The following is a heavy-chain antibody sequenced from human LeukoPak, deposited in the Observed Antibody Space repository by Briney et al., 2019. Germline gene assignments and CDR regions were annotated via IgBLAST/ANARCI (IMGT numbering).Heavy chain of an antibody. V-gene: IGHV3-73*01. CDR2: IRSKANSYAT. D-gene: IGHD3-10*01. J-gene: IGHJ6*03. Sequence: GGSLRLASAASGFTFSGSAMHWVRQAAGKGLEWVGRIRSKANSYATAYSAAVKGWFHIPRDDSKNTAYLAMNILKTQDTAVYYCTRILHRGYYYYMDVWGKGTTVTVSS. CDR3: TRILHRGYYYYMDV. CDR1: GFTFSGSA.